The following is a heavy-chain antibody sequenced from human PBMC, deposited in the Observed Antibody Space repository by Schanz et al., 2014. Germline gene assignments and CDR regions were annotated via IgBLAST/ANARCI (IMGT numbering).Heavy chain of an antibody. CDR1: GGSIRSGTYY. CDR3: ARDTTWRLDL. CDR2: VFPNGIT. J-gene: IGHJ2*01. Sequence: QVQLQESGPGLVKPSQTLSLTCTVSGGSIRSGTYYWSWIRQPAGKALEWVGRVFPNGITNYNPSRKSQVPISRDTSKNQFSRTLTSLTAADTAVYYCARDTTWRLDLWGRGTLVTVSS. D-gene: IGHD1-1*01. V-gene: IGHV4-61*02.